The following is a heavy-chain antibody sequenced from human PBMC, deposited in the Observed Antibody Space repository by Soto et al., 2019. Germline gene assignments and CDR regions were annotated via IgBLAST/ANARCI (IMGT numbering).Heavy chain of an antibody. J-gene: IGHJ5*02. CDR3: ARALGYCTNGVCLNWFDP. V-gene: IGHV4-30-2*01. CDR1: GGSISSGGYS. CDR2: IYHSGST. Sequence: SETLSLTCAVSGGSISSGGYSWSWIRQPPGKGREWIGYIYHSGSTYYNPSLKSRVTISVDRSKNQFSLKLSSVTAADTAVYYCARALGYCTNGVCLNWFDPWGQGTLVTVSS. D-gene: IGHD2-8*01.